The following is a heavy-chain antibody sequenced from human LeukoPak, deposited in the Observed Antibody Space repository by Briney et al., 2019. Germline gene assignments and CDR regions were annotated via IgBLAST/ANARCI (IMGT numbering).Heavy chain of an antibody. CDR3: ARDQKYGGNSPAFDI. CDR2: ISYDGSNK. CDR1: GFTFSSYA. V-gene: IGHV3-30-3*01. J-gene: IGHJ3*02. D-gene: IGHD4-23*01. Sequence: GRSLRLSCAASGFTFSSYAMHWVRQAPGKGLEWVAVISYDGSNKYYADSVKGRFTISRDNSKNTLYLQVNSLSAEDTAVYYCARDQKYGGNSPAFDIWGQGTMVTVSS.